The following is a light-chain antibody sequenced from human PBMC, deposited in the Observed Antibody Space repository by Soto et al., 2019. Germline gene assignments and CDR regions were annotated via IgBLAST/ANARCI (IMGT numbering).Light chain of an antibody. V-gene: IGLV2-14*01. CDR3: SSYAITTTHVI. CDR2: GVS. J-gene: IGLJ2*01. Sequence: QAVVTQPASVSGSPGQSITISCTGTSNDVGGYNYVSWYQQYPDKAPKLLIYGVSNRPSGVSNRFSGSKSGNTASLTISGLQPEDEADYYCSSYAITTTHVIFGGGTKLTVL. CDR1: SNDVGGYNY.